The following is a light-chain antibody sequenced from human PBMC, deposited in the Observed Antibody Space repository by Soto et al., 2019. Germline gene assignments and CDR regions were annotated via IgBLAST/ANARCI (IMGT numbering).Light chain of an antibody. J-gene: IGKJ2*01. Sequence: EIVMTQSPATLSVSPGERATLSCRASQSVSSNLAWYQQKPGQAPRLLIYGASTRDTGIPARFSGSGSGTEFTLTISSLQSEDFAVYYCQQYNKWPPYTFGQGTKLESK. CDR3: QQYNKWPPYT. V-gene: IGKV3-15*01. CDR1: QSVSSN. CDR2: GAS.